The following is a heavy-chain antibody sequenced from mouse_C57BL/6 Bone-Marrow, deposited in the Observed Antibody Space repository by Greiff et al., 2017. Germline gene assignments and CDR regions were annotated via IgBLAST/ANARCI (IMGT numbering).Heavy chain of an antibody. CDR3: ARRNRGYYFDD. CDR2: ISSGGSYT. V-gene: IGHV5-6*01. CDR1: GFTFSSYG. J-gene: IGHJ2*01. Sequence: EVQVVESGGDLVKPGGSLKLSCAASGFTFSSYGMSWVRQTPDKRLEWVATISSGGSYTYYPDSVKGRFTISRDNAKNTLYLQMSSLKSEDTAMYYCARRNRGYYFDDWGQGTTLTVSS.